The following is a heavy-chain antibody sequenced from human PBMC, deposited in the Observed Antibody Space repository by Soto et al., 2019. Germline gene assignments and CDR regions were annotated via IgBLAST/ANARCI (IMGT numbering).Heavy chain of an antibody. CDR1: GFTFSDFD. CDR2: ITSNSVYV. D-gene: IGHD1-26*01. Sequence: EVQLVESGGGLVKPGGSLRLSCAVSGFTFSDFDMSWVRQAPGKGLEWVSSITSNSVYVYYADSLKGRFTISRDNAKSSLYLQMNSLRAEDTAVYYCARDLSGGNYYYHGLDVWGQGTTVTVSS. CDR3: ARDLSGGNYYYHGLDV. J-gene: IGHJ6*02. V-gene: IGHV3-21*01.